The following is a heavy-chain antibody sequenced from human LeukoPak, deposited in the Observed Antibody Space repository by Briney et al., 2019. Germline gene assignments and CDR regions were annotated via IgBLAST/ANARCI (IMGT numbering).Heavy chain of an antibody. CDR3: ARESGKFDY. Sequence: RGSRSLSCVASGLPIGDFAMHWVRQAPGQGLEWVSLISGDGVSTFFTDSVKGRFSISRDNSKNSLFLEMSSLRTEDTAMYYCARESGKFDYWGQGT. V-gene: IGHV3-43*02. CDR1: GLPIGDFA. CDR2: ISGDGVST. J-gene: IGHJ4*02.